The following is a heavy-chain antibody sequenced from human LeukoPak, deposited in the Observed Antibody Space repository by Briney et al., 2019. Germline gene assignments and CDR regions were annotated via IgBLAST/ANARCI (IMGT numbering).Heavy chain of an antibody. Sequence: SETLSLTCAVYGGSFSGYYWSCIRQPPGKGLEWIGEINHSGSTNYNPSLKSRVTISVDTSKNQFSLKPSSVTAADTAVYYCARGLAAAGRGYWFDPWGQGTLVTVSS. V-gene: IGHV4-34*01. J-gene: IGHJ5*02. D-gene: IGHD6-13*01. CDR2: INHSGST. CDR1: GGSFSGYY. CDR3: ARGLAAAGRGYWFDP.